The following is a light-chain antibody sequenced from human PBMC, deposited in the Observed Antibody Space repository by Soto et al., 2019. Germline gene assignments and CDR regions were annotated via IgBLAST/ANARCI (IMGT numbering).Light chain of an antibody. CDR1: SGHSSYA. V-gene: IGLV4-69*01. CDR2: LDSDGSH. J-gene: IGLJ3*02. Sequence: QLVLTQSPSASASLGASVKLTCTLSSGHSSYAIAWHQQQAEKGPRFLMKLDSDGSHSKGDGIPDRFSGSSSGAERYLIISSLQSEDEADYYCQTWGTGIGVFGGGTKVTVL. CDR3: QTWGTGIGV.